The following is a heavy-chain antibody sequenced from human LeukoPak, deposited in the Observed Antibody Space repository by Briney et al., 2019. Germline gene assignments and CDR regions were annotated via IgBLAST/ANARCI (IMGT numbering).Heavy chain of an antibody. V-gene: IGHV3-7*01. CDR2: IKEDGSEK. CDR1: GFTFSSYS. CDR3: AREDDWNYEDN. J-gene: IGHJ4*02. Sequence: PGGSLRLSCAASGFTFSSYSMNWVRQAPGKGLEWVANIKEDGSEKNYVDSVKGRFTISRDNAKNSLSLQMNSLRAEDTAVYYCAREDDWNYEDNWGQGALVTVSS. D-gene: IGHD1-7*01.